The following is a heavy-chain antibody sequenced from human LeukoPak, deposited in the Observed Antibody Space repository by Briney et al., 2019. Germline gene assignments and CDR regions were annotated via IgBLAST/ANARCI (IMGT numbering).Heavy chain of an antibody. CDR1: GFTFTNAW. CDR3: TTDINWFDP. CDR2: IKSETDGGTT. V-gene: IGHV3-15*01. J-gene: IGHJ5*02. Sequence: PGKSLRLSCAASGFTFTNAWMSWVRQAPGKGLEWVGRIKSETDGGTTDYAAPVKGRFTISRDDSKTTLYLQMNSLKTEDTAVYYCTTDINWFDPWGQGTLVTVSS.